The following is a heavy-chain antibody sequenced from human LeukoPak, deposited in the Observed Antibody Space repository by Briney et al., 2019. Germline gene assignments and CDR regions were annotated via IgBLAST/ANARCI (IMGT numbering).Heavy chain of an antibody. CDR3: ARESSGWYDY. CDR2: MNIDGSEK. J-gene: IGHJ4*02. CDR1: GFTCSSYW. D-gene: IGHD6-19*01. V-gene: IGHV3-7*01. Sequence: GGSRRLSCAASGFTCSSYWMGWDRQAPGKRLEWVANMNIDGSEKYYADSAKGRFTISRDNAKNSLYLQMNSLRAEDTAVYYCARESSGWYDYWGQGTLVTVSS.